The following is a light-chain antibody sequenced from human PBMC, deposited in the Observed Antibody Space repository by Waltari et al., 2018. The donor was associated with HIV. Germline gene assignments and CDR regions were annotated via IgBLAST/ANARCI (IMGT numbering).Light chain of an antibody. J-gene: IGLJ2*01. Sequence: QSALTQPASVSGSPGQSITISCTGTSSDVGAYNLVSWYQQNPGTAPKLMIFEVTKRPSWVSDRFSGSRSGNTASLTISGLQAEDEGDYHCCSYTGTGVVFGGGTKLTVL. V-gene: IGLV2-23*02. CDR3: CSYTGTGVV. CDR1: SSDVGAYNL. CDR2: EVT.